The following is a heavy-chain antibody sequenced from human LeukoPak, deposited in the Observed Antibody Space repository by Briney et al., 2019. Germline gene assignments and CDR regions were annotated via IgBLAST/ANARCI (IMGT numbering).Heavy chain of an antibody. CDR3: AKGRYCSSTSCYTV. Sequence: GGSLRLSCAASGFTFSSYAMSWVRQAPGKGLEWVSAISGSGGSTYYADSVKGRFTISRDNSKNTLYLHMNSLRAEDTAVYYCAKGRYCSSTSCYTVWGQGTLVTVSS. CDR1: GFTFSSYA. CDR2: ISGSGGST. V-gene: IGHV3-23*01. J-gene: IGHJ4*02. D-gene: IGHD2-2*02.